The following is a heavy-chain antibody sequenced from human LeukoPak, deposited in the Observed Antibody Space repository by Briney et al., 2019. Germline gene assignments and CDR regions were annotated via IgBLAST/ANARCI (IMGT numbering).Heavy chain of an antibody. CDR1: GGSISSYY. CDR2: IYTSGST. CDR3: GRDGGIAGVGTQWNWFAP. Sequence: SETLSLTCTVSGGSISSYYWSWIRQPAGKGLEWIGRIYTSGSTNYNPSLKSRVTMSVDTSKNQFSLKLSSVTAADTAVYYCGRDGGIAGVGTQWNWFAPGGQETLFTVSS. V-gene: IGHV4-4*07. J-gene: IGHJ5*02. D-gene: IGHD6-19*01.